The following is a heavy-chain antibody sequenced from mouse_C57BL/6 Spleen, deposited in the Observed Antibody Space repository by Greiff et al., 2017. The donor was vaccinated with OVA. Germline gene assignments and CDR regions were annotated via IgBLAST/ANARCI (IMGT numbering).Heavy chain of an antibody. V-gene: IGHV1-26*01. Sequence: VQLQQSGPELVKPGASVKISCKASGYTFTDYYMNWVKQSHGKSLEWIGDINPNNGGTSYNQKFKGKATLTVDKSSSPAYMELRSLTSEDSAVYYCARRIYDGYYFAYWGQGTLVTVSA. J-gene: IGHJ3*01. D-gene: IGHD2-3*01. CDR3: ARRIYDGYYFAY. CDR2: INPNNGGT. CDR1: GYTFTDYY.